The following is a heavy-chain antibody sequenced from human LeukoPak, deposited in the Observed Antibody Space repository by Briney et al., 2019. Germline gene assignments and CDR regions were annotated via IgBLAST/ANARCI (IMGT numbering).Heavy chain of an antibody. CDR3: ARDRAVTQDWVEFDP. J-gene: IGHJ5*02. Sequence: GGSLRLSCAGSGFSVSNYYMSWVRQAPGKGLEWVSLIRDSGETFYADSVKGRFTISKDNSKNTMYLQMNRLRVEDTAVYFCARDRAVTQDWVEFDPWGQGTLVTVSS. CDR2: IRDSGET. CDR1: GFSVSNYY. V-gene: IGHV3-66*03. D-gene: IGHD4-17*01.